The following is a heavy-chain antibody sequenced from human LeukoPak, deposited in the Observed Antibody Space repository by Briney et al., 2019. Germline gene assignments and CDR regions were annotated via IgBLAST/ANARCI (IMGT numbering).Heavy chain of an antibody. J-gene: IGHJ3*02. D-gene: IGHD2-21*02. V-gene: IGHV3-64*04. CDR2: ISSSGGST. CDR1: GFTFSSYA. CDR3: ANSAYCGGDCYWGAFDI. Sequence: PGGPLRLSCSASGFTFSSYAMHWVRQAPGKGLEYVSAISSSGGSTYYADSVKGRFTISRDNAKNSLYLQMNSLRAEDTALYYCANSAYCGGDCYWGAFDIWGQGTMVTVSS.